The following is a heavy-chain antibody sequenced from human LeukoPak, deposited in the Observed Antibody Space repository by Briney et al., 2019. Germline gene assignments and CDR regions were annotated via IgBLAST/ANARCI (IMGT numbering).Heavy chain of an antibody. J-gene: IGHJ4*02. CDR3: AKAPFGAATFDS. V-gene: IGHV3-23*01. Sequence: GGSLRLSCAASGFTFNSYAMSWVRQAPGKGLEWVSAISGSGGTTYYADSVKGRFTISRDNSKNTLYLQMNSLRAEDTAVYYCAKAPFGAATFDSWGQGILVTVSS. CDR1: GFTFNSYA. D-gene: IGHD2-15*01. CDR2: ISGSGGTT.